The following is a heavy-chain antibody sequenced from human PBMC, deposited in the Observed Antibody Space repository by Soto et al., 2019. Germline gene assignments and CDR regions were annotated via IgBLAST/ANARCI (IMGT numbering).Heavy chain of an antibody. CDR3: ASPWRGDYDSSCYGLHI. CDR1: GGTFSSYA. V-gene: IGHV1-69*12. J-gene: IGHJ3*02. Sequence: QVQLVQSGAEVKKPGSSVKVSCKASGGTFSSYAISWVRQAPGQGLEWMGGIIPIFGTANYAQKFQGRVTITADESTSTAYMHRSSLRSEDTAVYYCASPWRGDYDSSCYGLHIWGQGTMVTVSS. D-gene: IGHD3-22*01. CDR2: IIPIFGTA.